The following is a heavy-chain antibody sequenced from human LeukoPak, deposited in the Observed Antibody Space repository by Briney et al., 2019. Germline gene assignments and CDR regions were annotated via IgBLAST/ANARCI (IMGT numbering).Heavy chain of an antibody. CDR3: ARDPPKGHSSGYYGFDP. CDR2: IIPIFGTA. D-gene: IGHD3-22*01. CDR1: GGTFSSYA. J-gene: IGHJ5*02. V-gene: IGHV1-69*13. Sequence: SVKVSCKASGGTFSSYAISWVRQAPGQGLEWMGGIIPIFGTANYAQKFQGRVTITADESTSTAYMELSSLRSEDTAVYYCARDPPKGHSSGYYGFDPWGQGTLVTVSS.